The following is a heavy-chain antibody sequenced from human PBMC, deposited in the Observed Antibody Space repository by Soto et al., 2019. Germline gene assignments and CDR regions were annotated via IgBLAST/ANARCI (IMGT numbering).Heavy chain of an antibody. CDR2: VYYGGST. Sequence: PSETLSLTCTVSGDSIRSYYWTWIRQPPGRGLEWIGHVYYGGSTNYNPSLQSRVTISLDTSKNQFSLRLTSMTAADAAAYYCAGEGALATFGVVWGQGTLVTFSS. CDR1: GDSIRSYY. D-gene: IGHD3-3*01. CDR3: AGEGALATFGVV. V-gene: IGHV4-59*01. J-gene: IGHJ4*02.